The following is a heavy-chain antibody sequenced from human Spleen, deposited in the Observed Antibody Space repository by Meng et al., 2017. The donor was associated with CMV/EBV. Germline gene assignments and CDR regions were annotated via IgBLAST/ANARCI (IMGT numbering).Heavy chain of an antibody. J-gene: IGHJ6*02. CDR2: IYYTGST. D-gene: IGHD4-11*01. Sequence: SETLSLTCTVSGGSITSSDYFWVWIRQPPGKGREWMGNIYYTGSTYYNPSLKSRVTISVYTSKNQFSLKVKSVTAAETAVYYCARKGGKGDYRDYRMYYGMDVWGQGTTVTVSS. CDR3: ARKGGKGDYRDYRMYYGMDV. V-gene: IGHV4-39*07. CDR1: GGSITSSDYF.